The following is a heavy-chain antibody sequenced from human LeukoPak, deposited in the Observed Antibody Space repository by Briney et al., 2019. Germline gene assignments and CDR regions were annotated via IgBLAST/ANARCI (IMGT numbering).Heavy chain of an antibody. Sequence: GASVKVFCKVSGYTLTELSMHWVRQAPGKGLEGMGGFDPEDGETIYAQKFQGRVTMTEDTSTDTAYMELSSLRSEDTAVYYCATEEPAAFRRYPKEFDYWGQGTLVTVSS. CDR1: GYTLTELS. J-gene: IGHJ4*02. CDR2: FDPEDGET. D-gene: IGHD1-14*01. V-gene: IGHV1-24*01. CDR3: ATEEPAAFRRYPKEFDY.